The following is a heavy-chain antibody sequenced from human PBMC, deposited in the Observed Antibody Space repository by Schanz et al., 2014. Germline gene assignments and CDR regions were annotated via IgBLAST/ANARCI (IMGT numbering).Heavy chain of an antibody. CDR2: IKQDESER. CDR3: ARDKGGYYPLAY. V-gene: IGHV3-7*01. J-gene: IGHJ4*02. D-gene: IGHD3-3*01. Sequence: EVQLVESGGGLVQPGGSLRLSCAASGFTFSTYWMSWVRQAPGKGLEWVANIKQDESERSYVDSVKGRFTISRDNAKNSLYLQMNSLRAEDTAVYYCARDKGGYYPLAYGGEGPRVSVSS. CDR1: GFTFSTYW.